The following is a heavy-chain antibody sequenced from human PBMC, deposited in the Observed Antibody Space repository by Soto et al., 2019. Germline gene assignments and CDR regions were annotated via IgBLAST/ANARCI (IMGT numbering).Heavy chain of an antibody. CDR1: GFSFSHYS. Sequence: PGGSLRLSCAASGFSFSHYSMNWVRQAPGKGLEWVSSISSSTSYIYYADSVKGRFTISRDNAKNSLYLQMNSLRAEDTAVYYCARLVGATGKWFDPWGQGTLVTVSS. CDR3: ARLVGATGKWFDP. D-gene: IGHD1-26*01. J-gene: IGHJ5*02. CDR2: ISSSTSYI. V-gene: IGHV3-21*01.